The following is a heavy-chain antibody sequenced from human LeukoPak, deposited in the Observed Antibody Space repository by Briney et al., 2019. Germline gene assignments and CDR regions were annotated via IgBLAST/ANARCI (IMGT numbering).Heavy chain of an antibody. Sequence: ASVKVSCKASGYTFTSYAMHWVRQAPGQRLEWMGWINAGNGNTKYSQKFQGRITITRDTSASTAYMELSSLRSEGTAVYYCMREYCGGDCYSDYWGQGTLVTVSS. CDR3: MREYCGGDCYSDY. CDR1: GYTFTSYA. V-gene: IGHV1-3*01. D-gene: IGHD2-21*02. CDR2: INAGNGNT. J-gene: IGHJ4*02.